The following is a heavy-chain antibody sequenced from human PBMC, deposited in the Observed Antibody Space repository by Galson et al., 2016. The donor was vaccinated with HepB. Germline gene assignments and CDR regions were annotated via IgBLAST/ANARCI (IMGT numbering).Heavy chain of an antibody. V-gene: IGHV3-7*03. CDR3: ARDGFVASRVFDS. J-gene: IGHJ4*02. Sequence: SLRLSCAVSGFRISNNWMTWVRQSPDKGLEWVANIKPDGSEKYYVDSVEGRFTISRDNAKNSLYLQLNSLRAEDTAVYYCARDGFVASRVFDSWGQGTLVIVSS. CDR2: IKPDGSEK. D-gene: IGHD2-15*01. CDR1: GFRISNNW.